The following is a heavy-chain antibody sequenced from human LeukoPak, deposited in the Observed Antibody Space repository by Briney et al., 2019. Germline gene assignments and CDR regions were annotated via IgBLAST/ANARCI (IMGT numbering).Heavy chain of an antibody. D-gene: IGHD6-13*01. CDR2: ISSSSSTI. CDR1: GFTFSSYS. Sequence: GGSLRLSCAASGFTFSSYSMNWVRQAPGKGLEWVSYISSSSSTIYYADSVKGRFTISRDNAKNSLYLQMNSLRAEDTAVYYCARIGIAAANSFDYWGQGTLVTVSS. CDR3: ARIGIAAANSFDY. J-gene: IGHJ4*02. V-gene: IGHV3-48*04.